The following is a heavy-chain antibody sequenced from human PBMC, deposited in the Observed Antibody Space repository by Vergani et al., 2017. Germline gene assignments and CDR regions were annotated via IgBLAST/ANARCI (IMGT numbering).Heavy chain of an antibody. CDR1: GFTFSSYA. Sequence: EVQLVESGGGLVQPGGSLRLSCSASGFTFSSYAMHWVRQAPGKGLEYVSAISSNGGSTYYADSVKGRYTISRANSKNPLYLQMSSLRAEDTAVYYCVTGRKCSSTSCYITYYYYGMDVWGQGTTVTVSS. CDR3: VTGRKCSSTSCYITYYYYGMDV. J-gene: IGHJ6*02. V-gene: IGHV3-64D*06. CDR2: ISSNGGST. D-gene: IGHD2-2*02.